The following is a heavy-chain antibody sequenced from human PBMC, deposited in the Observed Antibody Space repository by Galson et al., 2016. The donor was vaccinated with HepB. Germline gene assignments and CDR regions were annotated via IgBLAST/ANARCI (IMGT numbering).Heavy chain of an antibody. J-gene: IGHJ3*02. Sequence: QSGAEVKKPGESLKISCKGSGYSLTNYWIGWVRQMPGKGLEWMGIIYPGDSDTRSSPSFEGQVTIAADISADKSITTAYLQWRSLKASDTAMYSSARTLPVMVTADYAFDIWGQGTMVTGSS. V-gene: IGHV5-51*01. CDR3: ARTLPVMVTADYAFDI. CDR1: GYSLTNYW. D-gene: IGHD2-21*02. CDR2: IYPGDSDT.